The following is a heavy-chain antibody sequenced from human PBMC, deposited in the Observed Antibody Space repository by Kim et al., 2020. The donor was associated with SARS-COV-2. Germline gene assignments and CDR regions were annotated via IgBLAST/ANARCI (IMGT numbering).Heavy chain of an antibody. CDR2: ISASVGTT. CDR1: GFSFSSYA. J-gene: IGHJ4*02. D-gene: IGHD1-1*01. CDR3: ATERHAQSPWFDY. Sequence: GGSLRLSCAASGFSFSSYAMNWVRQAPGKGLEWVSVISASVGTTYYADSVKGRFTISRDNSKNTLYLQMNSLRAEDTAVYYCATERHAQSPWFDYWGQGTLVTVSS. V-gene: IGHV3-23*01.